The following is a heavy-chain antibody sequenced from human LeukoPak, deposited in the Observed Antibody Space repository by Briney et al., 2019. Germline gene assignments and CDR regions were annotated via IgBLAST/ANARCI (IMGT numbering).Heavy chain of an antibody. CDR1: GFTFSDYY. CDR2: ISSRTSDT. V-gene: IGHV3-11*06. D-gene: IGHD1-1*01. CDR3: TRVGSSGSVDY. J-gene: IGHJ4*02. Sequence: GGSLRLSCAASGFTFSDYYMSWIRQAPGKGLEWVSYISSRTSDTIYVDSVKGRFTISRDNAKNSLYLHMNSLRAEDTAVYYCTRVGSSGSVDYWGQGTLVTVSS.